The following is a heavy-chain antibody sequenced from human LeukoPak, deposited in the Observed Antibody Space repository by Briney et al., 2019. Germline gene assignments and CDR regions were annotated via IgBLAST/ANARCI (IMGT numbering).Heavy chain of an antibody. CDR1: GGSFSGYY. J-gene: IGHJ4*02. CDR3: ARGYRVVGATRPLYYFDY. Sequence: TSETLSLTCAVYGGSFSGYYWSWIRQPPGKGLEWIGEINHSGSTNYNPSLKSRVTISLDTSKNQFSLRLSSVTAADTAMYYCARGYRVVGATRPLYYFDYWGQGTLVTVSS. D-gene: IGHD1-26*01. V-gene: IGHV4-34*01. CDR2: INHSGST.